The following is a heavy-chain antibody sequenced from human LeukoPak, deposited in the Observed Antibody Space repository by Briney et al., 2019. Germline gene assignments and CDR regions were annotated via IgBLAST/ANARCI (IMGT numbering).Heavy chain of an antibody. CDR2: IYYSGST. CDR1: GGSISSYY. Sequence: SETLSLTCTVSGGSISSYYWSWIRQPPGKGLEWIGYIYYSGSTNYNPSLKSRVTISVDRSKNQFSLKLSSVTAADTAVYYCARTWATRFDYWGQGTLVTVSS. D-gene: IGHD3-16*01. V-gene: IGHV4-59*12. J-gene: IGHJ4*02. CDR3: ARTWATRFDY.